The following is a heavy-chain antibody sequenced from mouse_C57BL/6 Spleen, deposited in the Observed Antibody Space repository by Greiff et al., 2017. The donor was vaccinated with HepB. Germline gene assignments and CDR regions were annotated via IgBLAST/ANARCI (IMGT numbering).Heavy chain of an antibody. CDR1: GFSLTSYA. CDR3: ARTEVGQLGPYYAMDY. J-gene: IGHJ4*01. D-gene: IGHD1-3*01. Sequence: QVQLKESGPGLVAPSQRLSITCTVSGFSLTSYAISWVRQPPGKGLEWLGVIWTGGGTNYNSALKSRLSISKDNSKSQVVLKMNSLQTDDTARYYCARTEVGQLGPYYAMDYWGQGTSVTVSS. CDR2: IWTGGGT. V-gene: IGHV2-9-1*01.